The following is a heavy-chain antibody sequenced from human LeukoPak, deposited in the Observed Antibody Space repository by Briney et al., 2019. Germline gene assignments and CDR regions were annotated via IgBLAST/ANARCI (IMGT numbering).Heavy chain of an antibody. CDR2: IKQDGSEK. V-gene: IGHV3-7*01. D-gene: IGHD3/OR15-3a*01. CDR1: RFKFNDYY. Sequence: GGSLRLSCVASRFKFNDYYMGWIRQAPGKGLEWVANIKQDGSEKYYVDSVKGRFTISRDNAKNSLYLQMNSLRAEDTAVYYCARERRAVDINWFDSWGQGTLVTVSS. CDR3: ARERRAVDINWFDS. J-gene: IGHJ5*01.